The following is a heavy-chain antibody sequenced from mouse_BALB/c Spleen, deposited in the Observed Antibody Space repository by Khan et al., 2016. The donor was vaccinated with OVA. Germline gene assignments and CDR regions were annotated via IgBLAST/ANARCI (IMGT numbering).Heavy chain of an antibody. J-gene: IGHJ1*01. V-gene: IGHV5-17*02. CDR1: GFTFSSFG. CDR2: ISSGSSTI. Sequence: EVQRVESGGGLVQPGGSRKLSCAASGFTFSSFGMYWVRQAPEKGLEWVAYISSGSSTIYYADTVKGRITISRDTPKKTLFLQMTRLRSEATAMYYCAKGCGYFGVWGAGTTVTVSA. CDR3: AKGCGYFGV.